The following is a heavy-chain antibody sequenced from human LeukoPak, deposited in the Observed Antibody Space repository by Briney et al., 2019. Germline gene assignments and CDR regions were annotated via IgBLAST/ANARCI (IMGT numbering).Heavy chain of an antibody. CDR1: GYTFTGYY. V-gene: IGHV1-18*04. CDR3: GRVPPSLYDFWSGYFIDY. J-gene: IGHJ4*02. Sequence: ASAKVSCKASGYTFTGYYMHWVRQAPGQGLEWMGWISPYNGNTKNAQKFQGRVTMTTDTSTSTAYMELRSLRFDDTAVYYCGRVPPSLYDFWSGYFIDYWGQGTLVTVSS. D-gene: IGHD3-3*01. CDR2: ISPYNGNT.